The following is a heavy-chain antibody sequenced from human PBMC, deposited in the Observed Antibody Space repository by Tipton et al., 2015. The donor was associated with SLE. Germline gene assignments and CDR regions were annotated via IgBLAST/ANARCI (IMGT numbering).Heavy chain of an antibody. CDR2: IYYSGST. CDR3: ARDTRLAAAGPGDAFDI. D-gene: IGHD6-13*01. J-gene: IGHJ3*02. Sequence: TLSLTCTVPGGSISSYYWSWIRQPPGKGLEWIGYIYYSGSTNYNPSLKSRVTMSVDTSKNQFSLKLSSVTAADTAVYYCARDTRLAAAGPGDAFDIWGQGTMVTVSS. CDR1: GGSISSYY. V-gene: IGHV4-59*12.